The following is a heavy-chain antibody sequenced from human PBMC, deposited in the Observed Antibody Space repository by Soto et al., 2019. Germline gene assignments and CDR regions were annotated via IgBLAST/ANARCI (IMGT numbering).Heavy chain of an antibody. CDR1: GFSLSTSGVG. Sequence: QITLKESGPTLVKPTQTLTLTCTFSGFSLSTSGVGVGWIRQPPGKALEWLALIYWNDDKRYSPSLKSRLTITQDTSKNQVVLTMTNMDPVDTATYYCAHRQGSTSTYYYDSSGYTYFDYWGQGTLVTVSS. D-gene: IGHD3-22*01. J-gene: IGHJ4*02. CDR2: IYWNDDK. CDR3: AHRQGSTSTYYYDSSGYTYFDY. V-gene: IGHV2-5*01.